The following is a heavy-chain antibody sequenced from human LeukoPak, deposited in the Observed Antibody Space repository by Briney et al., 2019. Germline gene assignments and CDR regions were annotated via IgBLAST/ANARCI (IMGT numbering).Heavy chain of an antibody. V-gene: IGHV4-39*01. CDR3: ARGVLRVGATPSHAFDI. D-gene: IGHD1-26*01. CDR1: GGSIRSSYYY. CDR2: IYDSGST. J-gene: IGHJ3*02. Sequence: PSETLSLTCTVSGGSIRSSYYYWGWIRQPPGKGLEWIGSIYDSGSTYYNPSLKSRVTISVDTSKNQFSLKLNSVTAADTAVYYCARGVLRVGATPSHAFDIWGQGTMVTVSS.